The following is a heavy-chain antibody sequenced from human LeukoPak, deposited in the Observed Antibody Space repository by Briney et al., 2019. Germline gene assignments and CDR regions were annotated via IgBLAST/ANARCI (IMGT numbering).Heavy chain of an antibody. CDR2: IDTGGSNA. CDR3: ARYSGSYDSGGYTDF. CDR1: GFPFAMYW. Sequence: GGSLRLSCAVSGFPFAMYWMRWVRQPPGGELVWVSRIDTGGSNAYYAESMKGRFTTSRDNVKSTLYLEMSSLRPGDTGVYYCARYSGSYDSGGYTDFGGQGTLVTVSS. V-gene: IGHV3-74*01. D-gene: IGHD3-22*01. J-gene: IGHJ4*02.